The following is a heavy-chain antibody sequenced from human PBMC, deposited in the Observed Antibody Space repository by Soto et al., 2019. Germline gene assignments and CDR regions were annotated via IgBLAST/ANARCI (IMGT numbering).Heavy chain of an antibody. CDR2: IAYPMST. CDR1: GGSIDSGSYY. CDR3: ARDSSGYETYDY. J-gene: IGHJ4*02. D-gene: IGHD3-22*01. Sequence: SETLSLTCTVSGGSIDSGSYYWRWVRQPPGKGLEWIGYIAYPMSTYYNPSLKSRVAMSIGTSKNQFSLNLSSVVAADTAVYFCARDSSGYETYDYWGQGALVTVS. V-gene: IGHV4-30-4*01.